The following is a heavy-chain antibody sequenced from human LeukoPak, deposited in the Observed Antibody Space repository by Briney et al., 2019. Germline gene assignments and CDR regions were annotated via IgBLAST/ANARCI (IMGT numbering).Heavy chain of an antibody. Sequence: SETLPLTCAVYGGSFSGYYWSWIRQPPGKGLGWIGEINHSGSTNYNPSLKSRVTISVDTSKNQFSLKLSSVTAADTAVYYCARAAYGSGSYLPSIFDYWGQGTLVTVSS. CDR3: ARAAYGSGSYLPSIFDY. D-gene: IGHD3-10*01. J-gene: IGHJ4*02. V-gene: IGHV4-34*01. CDR2: INHSGST. CDR1: GGSFSGYY.